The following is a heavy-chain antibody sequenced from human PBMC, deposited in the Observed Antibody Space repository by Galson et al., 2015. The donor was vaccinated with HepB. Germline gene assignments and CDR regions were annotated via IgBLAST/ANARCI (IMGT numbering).Heavy chain of an antibody. J-gene: IGHJ4*02. V-gene: IGHV5-51*01. Sequence: QSGAEVKKPGESLKISCKGSGYSFTSYWIGWVRQMPGKGLEWMGIIYPGDSDTRYSPSFQGQVTISADKSISTAYLQWSSLKASDTAMYYCARVGRDGYNSRPGYYFDYWGQGTLVTVSS. CDR1: GYSFTSYW. CDR3: ARVGRDGYNSRPGYYFDY. CDR2: IYPGDSDT. D-gene: IGHD5-24*01.